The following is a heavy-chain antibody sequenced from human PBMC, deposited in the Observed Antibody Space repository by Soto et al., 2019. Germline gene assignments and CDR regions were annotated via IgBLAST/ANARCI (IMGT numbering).Heavy chain of an antibody. CDR1: GGSISSSSYY. J-gene: IGHJ4*02. Sequence: SETLSLTCTVSGGSISSSSYYWGWIRQPPGKGLEWIGSIYYSGSTYYNPSLKSRVTISVDTSKNQFSLKLSSVTAADTAVYYCARLYYDILTGYLYYFDYWGQATLVTVYS. CDR3: ARLYYDILTGYLYYFDY. CDR2: IYYSGST. V-gene: IGHV4-39*01. D-gene: IGHD3-9*01.